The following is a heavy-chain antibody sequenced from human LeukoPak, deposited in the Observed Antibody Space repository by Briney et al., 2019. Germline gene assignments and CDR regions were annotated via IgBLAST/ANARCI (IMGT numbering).Heavy chain of an antibody. J-gene: IGHJ3*02. Sequence: SETLSLTCAVYGGSFSDYYWSWIRQPPGKGLEWIGEINHSGNTNYNPSLKSRVTISVDTSKNQFSLKVSSVTAADTAVYYCARGLTAHTANAFDIWAQGTMVTVSS. V-gene: IGHV4-34*01. CDR3: ARGLTAHTANAFDI. CDR1: GGSFSDYY. D-gene: IGHD2-21*02. CDR2: INHSGNT.